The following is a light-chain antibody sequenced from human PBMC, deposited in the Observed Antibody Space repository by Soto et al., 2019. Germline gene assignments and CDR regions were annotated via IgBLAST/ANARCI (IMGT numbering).Light chain of an antibody. Sequence: QSALTQPASVSGSPGQSITISWTGTGSDVGGYNYVSWYQQHPGKAPKVMIYDVSNRPSGVSNRFSGSKSGNTASLTISGLQAEDEADYYCSSYTSASTPLVFGGGTNVTVL. CDR1: GSDVGGYNY. CDR3: SSYTSASTPLV. J-gene: IGLJ2*01. CDR2: DVS. V-gene: IGLV2-14*01.